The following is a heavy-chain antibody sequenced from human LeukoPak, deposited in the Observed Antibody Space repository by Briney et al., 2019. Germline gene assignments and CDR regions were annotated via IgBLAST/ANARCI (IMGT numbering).Heavy chain of an antibody. V-gene: IGHV4-4*07. D-gene: IGHD3-10*01. Sequence: SETLSLTCAVSGGSISSYYWSWIRQPAGKGLEWIGRIYTSGSTNYNPSLKSRVTMSVDTSKNQFSLKLSSVTAADTAVYYCARATPPYGSGSPSLYYYGMDVWGQGTTVTVSS. CDR2: IYTSGST. CDR1: GGSISSYY. J-gene: IGHJ6*02. CDR3: ARATPPYGSGSPSLYYYGMDV.